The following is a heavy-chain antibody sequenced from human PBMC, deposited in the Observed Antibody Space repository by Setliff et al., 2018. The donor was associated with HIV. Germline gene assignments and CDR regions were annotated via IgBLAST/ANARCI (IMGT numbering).Heavy chain of an antibody. CDR2: ISPGDSVT. V-gene: IGHV5-51*01. J-gene: IGHJ4*02. D-gene: IGHD3-3*01. CDR3: AKTSTRFWSGYSRPPFDY. Sequence: GESLKISCKASGYNFGNSWIVWVRQVPGTGLEWIGIISPGDSVTKYSQSFQGQVTISADESTNTAYLQWSSLTSSDTAIYYCAKTSTRFWSGYSRPPFDYWGQGALVTVSS. CDR1: GYNFGNSW.